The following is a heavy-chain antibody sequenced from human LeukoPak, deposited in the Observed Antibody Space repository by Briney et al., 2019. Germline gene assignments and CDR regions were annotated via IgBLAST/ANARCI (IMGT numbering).Heavy chain of an antibody. V-gene: IGHV4-4*09. Sequence: SETLSLTCTVSGGSISSYYWSWIRQPPGKGLEWIGYIYTSGSTNYNPSLKGRVTISVDTSKNQFSLKLSSVTAADTAVYYCARQRVDYFDYWGQGTLVTVSS. CDR3: ARQRVDYFDY. CDR1: GGSISSYY. J-gene: IGHJ4*02. CDR2: IYTSGST.